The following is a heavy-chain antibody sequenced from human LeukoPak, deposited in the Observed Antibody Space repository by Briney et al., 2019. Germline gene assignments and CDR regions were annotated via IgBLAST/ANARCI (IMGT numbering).Heavy chain of an antibody. CDR2: ISGSGGST. Sequence: PGGSLRLSCAASGFTFSSYAMSWVRQAPGKGLEWVSGISGSGGSTYYADSVQGRFTISRDNSKNTLYLQMNSLRAEDTAVYYCAKLGYIVMVASATGGAFDIWGQGTMVTVSS. J-gene: IGHJ3*02. CDR3: AKLGYIVMVASATGGAFDI. D-gene: IGHD2-15*01. V-gene: IGHV3-23*01. CDR1: GFTFSSYA.